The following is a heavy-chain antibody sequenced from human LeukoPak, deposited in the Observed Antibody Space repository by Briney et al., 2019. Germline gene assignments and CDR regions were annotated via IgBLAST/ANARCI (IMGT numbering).Heavy chain of an antibody. CDR1: GFTFSNFG. J-gene: IGHJ4*02. CDR3: AKRRGEDYFDY. Sequence: GGSLRLSCAASGFTFSNFGMHWVRQAPGKGLEWVAFIRYDGSNKKYADAVTGRSTISRDNSENTLFLQMNSLRAEDTAVYYCAKRRGEDYFDYWGQGTLVTVSS. D-gene: IGHD2-21*01. CDR2: IRYDGSNK. V-gene: IGHV3-30*02.